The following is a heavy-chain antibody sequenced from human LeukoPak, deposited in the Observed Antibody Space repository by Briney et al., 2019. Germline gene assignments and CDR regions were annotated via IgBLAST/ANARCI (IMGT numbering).Heavy chain of an antibody. V-gene: IGHV5-10-1*01. D-gene: IGHD6-6*01. CDR1: GYIFTTYW. Sequence: GESPQISCKGSGYIFTTYWISWVRQMPGKGLEWMGRIDPSDSYTYYSPSFQGRVTISADKSISTAYLQWSSLEASDTAIYYCARRIAAARNWFDPWGQGTLITVSS. J-gene: IGHJ5*02. CDR2: IDPSDSYT. CDR3: ARRIAAARNWFDP.